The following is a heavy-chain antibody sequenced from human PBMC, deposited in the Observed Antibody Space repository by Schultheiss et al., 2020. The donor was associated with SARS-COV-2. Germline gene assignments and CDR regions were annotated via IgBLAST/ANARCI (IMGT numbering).Heavy chain of an antibody. D-gene: IGHD3-22*01. V-gene: IGHV3-21*01. CDR2: ISSSGSTI. CDR1: GFTFSSYS. CDR3: ARGRRITMIVVVTNDAFDI. J-gene: IGHJ3*02. Sequence: GGSLRLSCAASGFTFSSYSMNWVRQAPGKGLEWVSSISSSGSTIYYADSVKGRFTISRDNAKNSLYLQMNSLRAEDTAVYYCARGRRITMIVVVTNDAFDIWGQGTMVTVSS.